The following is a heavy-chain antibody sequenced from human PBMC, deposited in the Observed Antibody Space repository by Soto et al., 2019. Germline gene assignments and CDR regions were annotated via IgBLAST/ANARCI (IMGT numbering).Heavy chain of an antibody. CDR2: INPNSGGT. D-gene: IGHD1-26*01. CDR3: ARDRLPFSGSYYGSDYGMDV. CDR1: GYTFTGYY. Sequence: ASVKVSCKASGYTFTGYYMHWVRQAPGQGLEWMGWINPNSGGTNYAQKFQGWVTMTRDTSISTAYMELSRLRSDDTAVYYCARDRLPFSGSYYGSDYGMDVWGQGTTVTVSS. J-gene: IGHJ6*02. V-gene: IGHV1-2*04.